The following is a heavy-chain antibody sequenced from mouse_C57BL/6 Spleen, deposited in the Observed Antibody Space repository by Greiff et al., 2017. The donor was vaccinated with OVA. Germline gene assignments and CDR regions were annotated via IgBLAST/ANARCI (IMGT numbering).Heavy chain of an antibody. D-gene: IGHD4-1*01. J-gene: IGHJ1*03. CDR1: GFTFSSYA. CDR2: ISDGGSYT. V-gene: IGHV5-4*01. CDR3: ARDRGLGRFYWYFDV. Sequence: EVQGVESGGGLVKPGGSLKLSCAASGFTFSSYAMSWVRQTPEKRLEWVATISDGGSYTYYPDNVKGRFTISRDNAKNNLYLQMSHLKSEDTAMYYCARDRGLGRFYWYFDVWGTGTTVTVSS.